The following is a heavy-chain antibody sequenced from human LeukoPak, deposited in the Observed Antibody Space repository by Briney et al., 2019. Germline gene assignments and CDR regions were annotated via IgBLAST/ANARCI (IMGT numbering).Heavy chain of an antibody. D-gene: IGHD5-12*01. CDR3: ARDLTGYSGYDSGIIDY. V-gene: IGHV3-23*01. CDR2: VSASTGKT. Sequence: QPGGYLRLSCAASGFTFSNYGMSWVRQAPGKGLDWVSTVSASTGKTYYADSVKGRFTISRDNSKNTLYLQVDSLRAEDTAVYYCARDLTGYSGYDSGIIDYWGQGTLVTVSS. J-gene: IGHJ4*02. CDR1: GFTFSNYG.